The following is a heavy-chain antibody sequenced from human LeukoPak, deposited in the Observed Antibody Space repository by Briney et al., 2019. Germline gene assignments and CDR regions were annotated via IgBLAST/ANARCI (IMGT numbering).Heavy chain of an antibody. Sequence: PSETLSLTCTVSGGSVSSGSYYWSWIRQPPGKGLEWIGYIYYSGSTNYNPSLKSRVTISVDTSKNQFSLKLSSVTAADTAVYYCGRECRGGDWLDPWGQGTLVTVSS. D-gene: IGHD2-2*01. V-gene: IGHV4-61*01. CDR3: GRECRGGDWLDP. CDR2: IYYSGST. J-gene: IGHJ5*02. CDR1: GGSVSSGSYY.